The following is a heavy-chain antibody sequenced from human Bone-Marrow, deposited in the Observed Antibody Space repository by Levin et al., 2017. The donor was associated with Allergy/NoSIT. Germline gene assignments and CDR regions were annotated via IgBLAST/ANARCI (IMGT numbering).Heavy chain of an antibody. J-gene: IGHJ6*03. CDR3: ARVVGCSGGSCLLGYYYYMDV. V-gene: IGHV4-31*03. CDR2: IHHSGST. D-gene: IGHD2-15*01. Sequence: PSETLSLTCTVSGDSISNGDHYWSWIRQLPGRGLEWIGNIHHSGSTYYNPSLQSRVIISVDTSQDQFSLRLNSLTAADTAIYFCARVVGCSGGSCLLGYYYYMDVWGKGTTVTVSS. CDR1: GDSISNGDHY.